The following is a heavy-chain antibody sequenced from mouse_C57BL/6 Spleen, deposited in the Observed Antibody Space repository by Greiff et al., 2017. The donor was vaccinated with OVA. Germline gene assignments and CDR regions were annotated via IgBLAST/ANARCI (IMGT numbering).Heavy chain of an antibody. CDR3: AKGRYYYGSSPYAMDY. V-gene: IGHV1-82*01. J-gene: IGHJ4*01. Sequence: QVHVKQSGPELVKPGASVKISCKASGYAFSSSWMNWVKQRPGKGLEWIGRIYPGDGDTNYNGKFKGKATLTADKSSSTAYMQLSSLTSEDSAVYFCAKGRYYYGSSPYAMDYWGQGTSVTVSS. D-gene: IGHD1-1*01. CDR1: GYAFSSSW. CDR2: IYPGDGDT.